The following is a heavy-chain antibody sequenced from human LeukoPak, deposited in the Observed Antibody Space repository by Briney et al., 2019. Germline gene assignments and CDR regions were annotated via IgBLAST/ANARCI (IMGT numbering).Heavy chain of an antibody. V-gene: IGHV3-7*01. J-gene: IGHJ4*02. D-gene: IGHD5-24*01. Sequence: GGSLRLSCAASGFTFSSYWMSWVRQAPGKGLEWVANIKQDGSEKYYVDSVKGRFTISRDNAKNSLYLQMNSLRAEDTAVYYCARGDGYKYLVYYFDYWGQGTLVTVSS. CDR3: ARGDGYKYLVYYFDY. CDR1: GFTFSSYW. CDR2: IKQDGSEK.